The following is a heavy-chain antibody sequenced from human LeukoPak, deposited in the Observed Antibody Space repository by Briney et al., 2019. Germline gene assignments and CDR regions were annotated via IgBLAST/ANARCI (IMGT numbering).Heavy chain of an antibody. CDR3: AKVYGGNGNDAFDI. Sequence: PGRSLRLSCAASGFTLSIYGMHWVRQAPGKGLEWVALILYDGSNKYYADSVKGRFTISRDNSKNTLYLQMNSLRAEDTAVYYCAKVYGGNGNDAFDIWGQGTMVTVSS. V-gene: IGHV3-30*18. CDR2: ILYDGSNK. D-gene: IGHD4-23*01. J-gene: IGHJ3*02. CDR1: GFTLSIYG.